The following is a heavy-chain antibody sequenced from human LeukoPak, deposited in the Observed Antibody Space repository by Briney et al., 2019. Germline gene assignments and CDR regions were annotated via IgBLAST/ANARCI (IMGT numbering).Heavy chain of an antibody. D-gene: IGHD6-13*01. J-gene: IGHJ4*02. V-gene: IGHV3-15*01. Sequence: RPGGSLRLSCAASGFTFSSYSMNWVRQAPGKGLEWVGRIKSKTDGGTTDYAAPVKGRFTISRDDSKNTLYLQMNSLKTEDTAVYYCTTAYSEGSSKGDYWGQETLVTVSS. CDR2: IKSKTDGGTT. CDR1: GFTFSSYS. CDR3: TTAYSEGSSKGDY.